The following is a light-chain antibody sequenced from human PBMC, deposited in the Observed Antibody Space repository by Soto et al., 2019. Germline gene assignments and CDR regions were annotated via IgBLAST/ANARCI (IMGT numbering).Light chain of an antibody. CDR2: DAS. CDR3: QQYSKWPIT. CDR1: QTVSSN. J-gene: IGKJ5*01. Sequence: FVVSQSPGPLSLSTGERATLSCGASQTVSSNLAWYQQKPGQAPRLLIYDASTRATGIPARFSGSGSETEFTLTITSLQSEDFAVYHCQQYSKWPITFGQGTRLEIK. V-gene: IGKV3-15*01.